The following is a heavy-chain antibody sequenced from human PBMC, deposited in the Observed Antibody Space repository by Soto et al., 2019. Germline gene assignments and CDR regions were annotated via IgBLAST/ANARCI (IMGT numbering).Heavy chain of an antibody. V-gene: IGHV3-74*03. CDR2: INTDGSDV. D-gene: IGHD6-19*01. CDR3: ARGNIAVAVRGLFDY. J-gene: IGHJ4*02. Sequence: EVQLVESGGGLVQPGGSLRLSCIASELTFSTSWMHWVRQAPGKGPVWILRINTDGSDVTYADSVKGRFAVSRDNAKNTLYLQMNSLRVEDTAVYFCARGNIAVAVRGLFDYWGQGTLVTVSS. CDR1: ELTFSTSW.